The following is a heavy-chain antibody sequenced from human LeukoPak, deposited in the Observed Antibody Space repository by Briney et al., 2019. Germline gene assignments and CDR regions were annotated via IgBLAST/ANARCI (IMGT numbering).Heavy chain of an antibody. J-gene: IGHJ6*03. CDR3: ARGKQLWLGGASALYYYYMDV. V-gene: IGHV4-39*07. CDR1: GGSISSSSYY. Sequence: KASETLSLTCTVSGGSISSSSYYWGWIRQPPGKGLEWIGNIYYSGSTYYNPSLKSRVTISVDTSKNQFSLKLSSVTAADTAVYYCARGKQLWLGGASALYYYYMDVWGKGTTVTISS. D-gene: IGHD5-18*01. CDR2: IYYSGST.